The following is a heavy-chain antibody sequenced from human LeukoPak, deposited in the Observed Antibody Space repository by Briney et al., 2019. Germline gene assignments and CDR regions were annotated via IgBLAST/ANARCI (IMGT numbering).Heavy chain of an antibody. J-gene: IGHJ4*02. V-gene: IGHV4-59*01. CDR2: IYYSGST. Sequence: TSETLSLTCTVSGGSISSYYWSWIRQPPGKGLEWIGYIYYSGSTNYNPSLKSRVTISVDTSKNQFSLKLSSVTAADTAVYYCAREVVSSPSYFDSWGQGTLVTVSS. D-gene: IGHD2-15*01. CDR3: AREVVSSPSYFDS. CDR1: GGSISSYY.